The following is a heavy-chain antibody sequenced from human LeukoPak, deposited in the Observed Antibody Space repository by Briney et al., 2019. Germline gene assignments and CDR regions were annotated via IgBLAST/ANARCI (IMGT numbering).Heavy chain of an antibody. CDR2: IWYDGSSK. CDR3: ARSQSSSLIDY. D-gene: IGHD6-13*01. CDR1: GFSFSAYG. Sequence: PGGSLRLSCAASGFSFSAYGVHLVRQAPGKGLEWVAVIWYDGSSKDYADSVKGRFTLSRDNSKNTLYLQMNSLTVEDTAVYYCARSQSSSLIDYWGQGTLVTVSS. J-gene: IGHJ4*02. V-gene: IGHV3-33*01.